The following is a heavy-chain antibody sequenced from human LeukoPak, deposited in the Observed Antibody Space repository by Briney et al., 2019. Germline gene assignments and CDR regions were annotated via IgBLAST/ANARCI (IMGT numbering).Heavy chain of an antibody. CDR1: GDTFNSFA. D-gene: IGHD3-16*01. Sequence: GASVKVSCKASGDTFNSFAISWVRQAPGQGLEWMGRIIPLVDRTNYAQKFQGRVTITTDESTSTAYMELSSLRSEDTAVYYCAREAPWGYFDYWGQGTLVTVSS. J-gene: IGHJ4*02. CDR3: AREAPWGYFDY. CDR2: IIPLVDRT. V-gene: IGHV1-69*05.